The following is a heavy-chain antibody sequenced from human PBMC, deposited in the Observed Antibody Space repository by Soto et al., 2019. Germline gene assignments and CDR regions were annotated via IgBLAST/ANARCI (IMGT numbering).Heavy chain of an antibody. D-gene: IGHD3-10*01. V-gene: IGHV2-5*02. CDR3: AHSVITTVPGYITTYFDY. Sequence: QITLKESGPTLVNPTQTLTLTCTFSEFSLSTSGVGVGWIRQPPGKALEWIAIIYWDDDKRYSPSLKSRLTITKDTSKNQVVLTMTNMDPVDTATYYCAHSVITTVPGYITTYFDYWGQGTLVTVSS. J-gene: IGHJ4*02. CDR1: EFSLSTSGVG. CDR2: IYWDDDK.